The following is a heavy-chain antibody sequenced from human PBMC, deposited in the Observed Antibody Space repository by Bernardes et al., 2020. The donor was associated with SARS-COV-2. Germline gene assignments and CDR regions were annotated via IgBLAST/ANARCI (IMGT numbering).Heavy chain of an antibody. Sequence: AAVKDSCKVSGYTLTALSMHWVRQAPGKGLEWMGGFDPEDGETIYAQKFQGRVTMTEDTSTDTAYMELSSLRSEDTAVYYCATDQPAYDSSGYSYWGQGTLVTVSS. CDR1: GYTLTALS. CDR3: ATDQPAYDSSGYSY. CDR2: FDPEDGET. J-gene: IGHJ4*02. D-gene: IGHD3-22*01. V-gene: IGHV1-24*01.